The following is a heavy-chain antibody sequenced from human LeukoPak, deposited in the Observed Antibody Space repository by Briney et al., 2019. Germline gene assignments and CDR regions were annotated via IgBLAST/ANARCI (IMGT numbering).Heavy chain of an antibody. CDR1: GFTFSTYV. Sequence: QPGGSLRPSCSVSGFTFSTYVMHWVRQAPGKGLEYVSAISSNGDNTYYADSVKGRFTISRDNPKNTLYLQMSSLRADDTAVYYCVRGTGYWGQGTLVTVSS. CDR2: ISSNGDNT. V-gene: IGHV3-64D*06. CDR3: VRGTGY. J-gene: IGHJ4*02.